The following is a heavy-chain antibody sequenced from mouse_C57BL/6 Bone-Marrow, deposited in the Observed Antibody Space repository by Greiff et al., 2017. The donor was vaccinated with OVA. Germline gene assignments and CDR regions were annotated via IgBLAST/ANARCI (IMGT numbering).Heavy chain of an antibody. CDR2: INPYNGGT. V-gene: IGHV1-19*01. CDR3: ARTQYWYFDV. J-gene: IGHJ1*03. CDR1: GYTFTDYY. D-gene: IGHD3-1*01. Sequence: VQLQQSGPVLVKPGASVKMSCKASGYTFTDYYMNWVKQSHGKSLEWIGVINPYNGGTSYNQKFKGKATLTVDKSSSTAYMELNSLTSEDSAVYYCARTQYWYFDVWGTGTTVTVSS.